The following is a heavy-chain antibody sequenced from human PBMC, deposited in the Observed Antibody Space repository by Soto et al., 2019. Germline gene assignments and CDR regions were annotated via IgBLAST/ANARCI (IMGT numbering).Heavy chain of an antibody. J-gene: IGHJ4*02. CDR1: GFTFSNAW. D-gene: IGHD6-13*01. CDR3: TNRIAAAGTIDY. Sequence: GGSLRLSCAASGFTFSNAWMSWVRQAPGKGLEWVGRIKSKTDGGTTDYAAPVKGRFTISRDDSKNTLYLQMNSLKTEDTAVYYCTNRIAAAGTIDYWGQGTLVTVSS. CDR2: IKSKTDGGTT. V-gene: IGHV3-15*01.